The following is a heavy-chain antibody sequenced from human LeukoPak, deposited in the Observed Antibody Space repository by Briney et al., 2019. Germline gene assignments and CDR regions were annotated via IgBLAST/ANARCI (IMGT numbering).Heavy chain of an antibody. Sequence: GGSLRLSCAASGFTFSSYWMSWVRQAPGKGLEWVANIKASGSEKYYVDSVKGRFTISRDNAKSSLYLQMNSLRVEDTAVYYCAREVIGGNSAWGQGTLVTVSS. D-gene: IGHD4-23*01. CDR3: AREVIGGNSA. J-gene: IGHJ5*02. V-gene: IGHV3-7*01. CDR2: IKASGSEK. CDR1: GFTFSSYW.